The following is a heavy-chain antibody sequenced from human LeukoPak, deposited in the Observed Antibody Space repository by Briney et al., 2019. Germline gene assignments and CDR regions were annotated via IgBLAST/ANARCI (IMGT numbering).Heavy chain of an antibody. CDR3: ARGRSYYPY. Sequence: GSLRLSCAASGFTFSSYAMSWARQPPGKGLEWIGEINHSGSTNYNPSLKSRVTISVDTSKNQFSLKLSSVTAADTAVYYCARGRSYYPYWGQGTLVTVSS. J-gene: IGHJ4*02. CDR1: GFTFSSYA. D-gene: IGHD3-10*01. V-gene: IGHV4-34*01. CDR2: INHSGST.